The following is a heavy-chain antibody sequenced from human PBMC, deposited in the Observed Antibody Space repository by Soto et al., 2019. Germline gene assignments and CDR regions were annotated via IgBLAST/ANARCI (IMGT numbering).Heavy chain of an antibody. V-gene: IGHV4-39*01. CDR3: ARLFTPPLYYDILTGYPTHYFDY. D-gene: IGHD3-9*01. CDR1: GGSISSSSYY. CDR2: IYYSGST. J-gene: IGHJ4*02. Sequence: PSETLSLTCTVSGGSISSSSYYWGWIRQPPGKGLEWIGSIYYSGSTYYNPSLKSRVTISVDTSKNQFSLKLSSVTAADTAVYYCARLFTPPLYYDILTGYPTHYFDYWGQGTLVTAPQ.